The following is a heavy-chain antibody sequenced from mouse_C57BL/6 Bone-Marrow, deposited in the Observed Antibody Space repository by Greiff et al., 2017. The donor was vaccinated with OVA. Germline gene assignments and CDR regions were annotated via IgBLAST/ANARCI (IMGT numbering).Heavy chain of an antibody. J-gene: IGHJ4*01. CDR3: AKTDGYYDYYAMDY. V-gene: IGHV5-12*01. D-gene: IGHD2-3*01. CDR2: ISNGGGST. Sequence: EVKLVESGGGLVQPGGSLKLSCAASGFTFSDYYMYWVRQTPEKRLEWVAYISNGGGSTYYPDTVKGRFTISRDNAKNTLYLQMSRLKSEDTAMYYCAKTDGYYDYYAMDYWGQGTSVTVSS. CDR1: GFTFSDYY.